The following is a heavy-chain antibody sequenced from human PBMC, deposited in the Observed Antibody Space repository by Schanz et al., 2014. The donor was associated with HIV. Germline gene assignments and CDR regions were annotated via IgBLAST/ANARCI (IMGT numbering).Heavy chain of an antibody. CDR1: GGTFSNYA. J-gene: IGHJ4*02. CDR3: ARTYTGDWSTGAD. CDR2: ITPIFDTT. Sequence: QVQLLQSGTEVKKPGSSVKVSCKGSGGTFSNYAISWVRQAPGQGLEWMGGITPIFDTTNYAQKFQGRVTITADKSTSTVYMDLSSLRSEDTAVYYCARTYTGDWSTGADWGQGTLVTVSS. V-gene: IGHV1-69*06. D-gene: IGHD2-21*02.